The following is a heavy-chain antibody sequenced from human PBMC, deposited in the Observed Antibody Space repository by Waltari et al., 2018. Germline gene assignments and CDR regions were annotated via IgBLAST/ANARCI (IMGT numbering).Heavy chain of an antibody. CDR1: GFTFSSYA. J-gene: IGHJ4*02. V-gene: IGHV3-23*01. CDR2: IRGSGGSK. Sequence: EVQLLESGGGLVQPGGSLRLSCAASGFTFSSYAMSWVRQAPGKGLEWVSAIRGSGGSKYYADSVKGRFTSARDNAKNTVYLQMNSVRAEDTGVYYCGKFNSSCVYWGQGALVTVSA. D-gene: IGHD6-6*01. CDR3: GKFNSSCVY.